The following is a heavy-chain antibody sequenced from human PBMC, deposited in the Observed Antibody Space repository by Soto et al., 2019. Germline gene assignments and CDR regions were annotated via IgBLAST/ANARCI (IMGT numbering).Heavy chain of an antibody. CDR3: ARDKAYGDSEDY. V-gene: IGHV3-7*03. CDR2: INQHGNEK. D-gene: IGHD4-17*01. Sequence: EVQLVESGGGLVQPGGSLRLSCVASGFTFSNYWMSWVRQAPGKGLEWVANINQHGNEKYYVDSVKGRFTISRDDAKNSLYLQMTSLRAEDTAVYYCARDKAYGDSEDYWGQGPLVTVSS. J-gene: IGHJ4*02. CDR1: GFTFSNYW.